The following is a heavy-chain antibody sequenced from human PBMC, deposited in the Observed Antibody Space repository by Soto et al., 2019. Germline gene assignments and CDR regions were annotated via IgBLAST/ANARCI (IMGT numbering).Heavy chain of an antibody. Sequence: ASVKVSCKASGYTFTGYYINWVRQAPGQGLEWMGWMNPNNGDAKYAPRFQGRVTMTRDTSTTTAYLGLTRLRSDDTATFYCARARVAATRPWFDPWGQGTLVTVSS. CDR1: GYTFTGYY. CDR3: ARARVAATRPWFDP. J-gene: IGHJ5*02. CDR2: MNPNNGDA. V-gene: IGHV1-2*02. D-gene: IGHD2-15*01.